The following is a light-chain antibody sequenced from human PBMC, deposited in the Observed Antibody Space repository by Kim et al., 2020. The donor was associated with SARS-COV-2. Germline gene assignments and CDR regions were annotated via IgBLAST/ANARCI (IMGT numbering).Light chain of an antibody. CDR3: LVWDDSSDHRV. J-gene: IGLJ3*02. Sequence: SYELTQSPSVSVAPGQTARITCGGDNIGTKSVHWYHQKSGQAPVLVISFNGDRASGIPERFSGSKSGKTATLTISRVEAGDEADYYCLVWDDSSDHRVFGGGTKLTVL. V-gene: IGLV3-21*04. CDR1: NIGTKS. CDR2: FNG.